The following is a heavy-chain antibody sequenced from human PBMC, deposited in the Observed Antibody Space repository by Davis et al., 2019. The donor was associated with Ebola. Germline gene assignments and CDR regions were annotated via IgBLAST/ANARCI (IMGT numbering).Heavy chain of an antibody. CDR1: GFTFSNFG. Sequence: PGGSLRLSCAASGFTFSNFGMHWVRQAPGKGLEWVAVVSYDGSVTHYGDSLRGRLTVSRDNSWNTVSLQMRSLRTDDTGVYYCAKETNEFSSSSNDYWGQGIMVTVSS. V-gene: IGHV3-30*18. CDR3: AKETNEFSSSSNDY. D-gene: IGHD6-6*01. J-gene: IGHJ4*02. CDR2: VSYDGSVT.